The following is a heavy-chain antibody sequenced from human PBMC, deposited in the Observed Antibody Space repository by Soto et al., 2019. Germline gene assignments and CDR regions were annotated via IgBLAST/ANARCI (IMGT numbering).Heavy chain of an antibody. CDR2: ISSSGSTI. Sequence: GGSLRLSCAASGFTFTSYGMHWVRQAPGKGLEWVSYISSSGSTIYYADSVKGRFTISRDNAKNSLYLQMNSLRAEDTAVYYCAGIAAAQHYYMDVWGKGTTVTVSS. CDR1: GFTFTSYG. D-gene: IGHD6-13*01. CDR3: AGIAAAQHYYMDV. J-gene: IGHJ6*03. V-gene: IGHV3-48*04.